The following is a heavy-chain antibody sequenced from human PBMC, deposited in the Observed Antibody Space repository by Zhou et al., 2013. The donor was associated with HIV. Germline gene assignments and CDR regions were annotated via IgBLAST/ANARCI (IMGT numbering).Heavy chain of an antibody. CDR1: GGSISSYY. J-gene: IGHJ4*02. D-gene: IGHD3-10*01. V-gene: IGHV4-4*09. CDR3: ARDRGWIVRGEGYFDY. CDR2: IYTSGST. Sequence: QVQLQESGPGLVKPSETLSLTCTVSGGSISSYYWSWIRQPPGKGLEWIGYIYTSGSTNYNPSLKSRVTISVDTSKNQFSLKLNSVTAADTAVYYCARDRGWIVRGEGYFDYWGQGTLVTVSS.